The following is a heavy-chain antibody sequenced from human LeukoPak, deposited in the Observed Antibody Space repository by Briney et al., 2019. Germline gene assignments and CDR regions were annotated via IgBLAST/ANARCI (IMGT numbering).Heavy chain of an antibody. CDR1: GFTFSSYE. Sequence: GGSLRLSCAASGFTFSSYEMNWVRQAPGKGLEWVSHISSSGSTIYYTDSVKGRFTISRDNSKNLLYLQMNSLRAEDTDIYYCARTVARIGYWGQGTLVTVSS. V-gene: IGHV3-48*03. J-gene: IGHJ4*02. CDR3: ARTVARIGY. D-gene: IGHD4-23*01. CDR2: ISSSGSTI.